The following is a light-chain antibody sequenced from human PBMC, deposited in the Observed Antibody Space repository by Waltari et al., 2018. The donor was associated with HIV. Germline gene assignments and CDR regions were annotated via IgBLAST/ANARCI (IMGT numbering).Light chain of an antibody. CDR2: SAS. CDR1: HDVATS. V-gene: IGKV1-39*01. Sequence: DILMTQSPASLSASLGDRVTMTCRSSHDVATSVSWYQQRPGKPPSLLIYSASTLHIGVPSRFTGAGSGRLFTRTINRLQPEDFASYFCQQASALPLTFGGVTNV. J-gene: IGKJ4*01. CDR3: QQASALPLT.